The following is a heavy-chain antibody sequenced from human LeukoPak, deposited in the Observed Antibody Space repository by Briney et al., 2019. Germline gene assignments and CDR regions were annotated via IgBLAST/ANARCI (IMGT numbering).Heavy chain of an antibody. CDR2: IYSGGST. CDR3: ARAMGIGGYYYDY. D-gene: IGHD3-22*01. V-gene: IGHV3-53*01. J-gene: IGHJ4*02. CDR1: GFTVSSNY. Sequence: GGSLKLSCAASGFTVSSNYMSWVRQAPGKGLEWVSVIYSGGSTYYADSVKGRFTISRDNSKNTLYLQMNSLRAEDTVVYYCARAMGIGGYYYDYWGQGTLVTVSS.